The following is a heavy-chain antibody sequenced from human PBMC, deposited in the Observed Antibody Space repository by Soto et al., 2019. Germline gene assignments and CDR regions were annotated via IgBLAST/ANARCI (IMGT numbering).Heavy chain of an antibody. CDR2: IYYSGST. CDR1: GGSISSYY. D-gene: IGHD4-4*01. CDR3: AREVTTCWFDP. Sequence: SETLSLTCTVSGGSISSYYWSWIRQPPGKGLEWIGYIYYSGSTNYNPSLKSRVTISVDTSKNQFSLKLSSVTAADTAVYYCAREVTTCWFDPWGQGTLVTVSS. V-gene: IGHV4-59*01. J-gene: IGHJ5*02.